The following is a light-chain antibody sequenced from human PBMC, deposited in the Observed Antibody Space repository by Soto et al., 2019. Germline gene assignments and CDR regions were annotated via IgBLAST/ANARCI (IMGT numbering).Light chain of an antibody. CDR3: QHYASSQLT. Sequence: EIVLTQSPGTLSLSSGERATLSCRASQSVRSNYLAWYQQKPGQAPRLLIYGASSRATGIPDRFGGSGSGTDFTLTISRLEPEDFAVYYCQHYASSQLTFGGGTKVEIK. J-gene: IGKJ4*01. V-gene: IGKV3-20*01. CDR1: QSVRSNY. CDR2: GAS.